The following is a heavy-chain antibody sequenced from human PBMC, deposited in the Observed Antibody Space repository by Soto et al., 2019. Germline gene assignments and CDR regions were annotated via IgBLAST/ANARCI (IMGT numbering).Heavy chain of an antibody. CDR2: VKRKTSGGTT. J-gene: IGHJ4*02. CDR1: GFGFADGW. D-gene: IGHD2-21*01. V-gene: IGHV3-15*01. Sequence: EVHLVESGGGLVKPGGSLRLSCAASGFGFADGWMSWVRQAPGKGLEWVGRVKRKTSGGTTDYNAPVEGRFTISRDDSKNTLYLQMNSLKSEDTAAYYCTTIVGCTGYWVQGTLVSVSS. CDR3: TTIVGCTGY.